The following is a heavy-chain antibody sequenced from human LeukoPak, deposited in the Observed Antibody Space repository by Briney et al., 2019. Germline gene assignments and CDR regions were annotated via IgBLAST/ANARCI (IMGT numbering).Heavy chain of an antibody. D-gene: IGHD3-22*01. CDR1: GYTFTIYG. CDR3: ARGRYYDSSGYDDAFDI. CDR2: ISGYNGNT. Sequence: GAAVKVSCKASGYTFTIYGISWVRQAPGQGLEWRGWISGYNGNTNYAQKLQGRVTMTTDTSTSTAYMELRSLRSDDTAVYYCARGRYYDSSGYDDAFDIWGQGTMVTVSS. J-gene: IGHJ3*02. V-gene: IGHV1-18*04.